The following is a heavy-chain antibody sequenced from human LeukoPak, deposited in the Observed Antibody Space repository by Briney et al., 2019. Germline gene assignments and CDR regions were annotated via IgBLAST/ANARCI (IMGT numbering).Heavy chain of an antibody. CDR3: ARGGETGWFDP. Sequence: ASVKVSCKASGYTFTSYDINWVRQATGQGLEWMGWMNPNSGNTGYAHKFHGRVTSTRNTSISTAYMELSSLTSEDTAVYYCARGGETGWFDPWGQGTLVTASS. CDR1: GYTFTSYD. V-gene: IGHV1-8*03. J-gene: IGHJ5*02. CDR2: MNPNSGNT.